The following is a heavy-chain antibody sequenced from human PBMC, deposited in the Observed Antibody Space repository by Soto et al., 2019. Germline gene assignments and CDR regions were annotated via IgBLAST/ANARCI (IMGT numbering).Heavy chain of an antibody. J-gene: IGHJ6*02. D-gene: IGHD4-17*01. CDR1: GGSISSSNW. Sequence: PSETLSLTCAVSGGSISSSNWWSWVRQPPGKRLEWIGEIYHSGSTNYNPSPKSRVTISVDNSKNQFSPKLSSVPAADTAGYYCARANGLRTTVTAYYYYGMDVWGQGTTVTVSS. CDR3: ARANGLRTTVTAYYYYGMDV. V-gene: IGHV4-4*02. CDR2: IYHSGST.